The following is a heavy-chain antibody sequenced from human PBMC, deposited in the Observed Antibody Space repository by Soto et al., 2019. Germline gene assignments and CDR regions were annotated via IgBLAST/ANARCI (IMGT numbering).Heavy chain of an antibody. V-gene: IGHV3-21*01. CDR1: GFTFSSYS. CDR3: ARDWSSGWYSAYMDV. J-gene: IGHJ6*03. CDR2: ISSSSSYI. D-gene: IGHD6-19*01. Sequence: EVQLVESGGGLVKPGGSLRLSCAASGFTFSSYSMNWVRQAPGKGLEWVSSISSSSSYIYYADSVKGRFTISRDNAKNSLYLQMNSLRAEDTAVYYCARDWSSGWYSAYMDVWGKGTTVTVSS.